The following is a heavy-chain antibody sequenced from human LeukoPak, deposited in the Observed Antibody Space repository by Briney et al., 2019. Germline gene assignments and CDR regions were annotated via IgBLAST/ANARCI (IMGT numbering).Heavy chain of an antibody. Sequence: ASVKVSCKASGYTFTGYYMHWVRQAPGQGLEWMGWINPNSGGTNYAQKFQGRVTMTRDTSISTAYMELSRLRSDDTAVYYCARDRGVDYCSGGSCTHYYYYMDVWGKGTTVTISS. CDR1: GYTFTGYY. J-gene: IGHJ6*03. D-gene: IGHD2-15*01. V-gene: IGHV1-2*02. CDR3: ARDRGVDYCSGGSCTHYYYYMDV. CDR2: INPNSGGT.